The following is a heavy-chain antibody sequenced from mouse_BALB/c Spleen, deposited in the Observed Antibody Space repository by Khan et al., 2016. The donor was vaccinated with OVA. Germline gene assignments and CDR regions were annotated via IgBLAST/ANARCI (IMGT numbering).Heavy chain of an antibody. J-gene: IGHJ2*01. CDR2: ISYSGST. Sequence: EVKLLESGPGLVKPSQSLSLTCTVTGYSITSGYGWNWIRQFPGNKLEWMGYISYSGSTNYNPSLKSRISITRDPSKNQFFLQLNSVTTEDTATYYCARTARIKYWGQGTTLTVSS. CDR1: GYSITSGYG. CDR3: ARTARIKY. D-gene: IGHD1-2*01. V-gene: IGHV3-2*02.